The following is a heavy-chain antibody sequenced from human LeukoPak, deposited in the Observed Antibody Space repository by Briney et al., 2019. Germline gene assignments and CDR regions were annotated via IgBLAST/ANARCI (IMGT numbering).Heavy chain of an antibody. CDR2: IYYSGST. CDR1: GDSISSKNYY. J-gene: IGHJ4*02. D-gene: IGHD3-10*01. CDR3: ARQRMVRGLIRRKESYFDY. Sequence: SETLSLTCTVSGDSISSKNYYWGWIRQPPGKGLEWIGSIYYSGSTYYNMSLKSRVTIYVDTSKNQFSLTLNSVTAADTAVYYCARQRMVRGLIRRKESYFDYRGQGTLVTVSS. V-gene: IGHV4-39*01.